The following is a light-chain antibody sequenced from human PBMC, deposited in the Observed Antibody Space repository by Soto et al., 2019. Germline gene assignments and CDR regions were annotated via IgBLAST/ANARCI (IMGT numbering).Light chain of an antibody. V-gene: IGKV1-5*03. CDR1: QSISSW. J-gene: IGKJ2*01. CDR2: KAS. CDR3: QQYSSYPYP. Sequence: DIQMTQSPSTLSASVGDRVTITCRASQSISSWLAWYQQKPGTAPKLLIYKASSLQSGVPSRFSGSGSGTEFTLTNSSLQPDDFATYYCQQYSSYPYPCGQGTKQEIK.